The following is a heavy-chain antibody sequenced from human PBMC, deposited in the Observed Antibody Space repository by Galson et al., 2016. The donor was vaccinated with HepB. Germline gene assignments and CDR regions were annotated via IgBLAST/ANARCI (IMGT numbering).Heavy chain of an antibody. V-gene: IGHV1-18*01. CDR2: ISAYNGQT. Sequence: SVKVSCKASGYAFSNYGVTWVRQAPGQGLEWMGRISAYNGQTNYAQKLQDRVTMTIDTSRSTAYMEVRSLRSDDTAVYYCARDKWETLRFYYALDVWGQGPTVTVSS. CDR1: GYAFSNYG. J-gene: IGHJ6*02. D-gene: IGHD1-26*01. CDR3: ARDKWETLRFYYALDV.